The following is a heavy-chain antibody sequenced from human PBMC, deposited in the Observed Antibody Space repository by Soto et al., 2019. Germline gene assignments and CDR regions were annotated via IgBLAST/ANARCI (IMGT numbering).Heavy chain of an antibody. V-gene: IGHV1-18*01. J-gene: IGHJ3*01. CDR1: GYSFDSYA. CDR3: ARENDPYGFDL. Sequence: QVQLVQPGATQEKPGSSVKVSCEAFGYSFDSYAYSWVRQAPGQGLEWMGRIGSGNTNYAQKLQGRVTMTTDTSTNTAYMELRSLRSDDTALYYCARENDPYGFDLWGQGTVVTVSS. CDR2: IGSGNT.